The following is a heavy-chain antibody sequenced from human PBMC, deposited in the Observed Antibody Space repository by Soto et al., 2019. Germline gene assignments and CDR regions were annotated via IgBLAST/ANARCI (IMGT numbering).Heavy chain of an antibody. D-gene: IGHD6-6*01. CDR1: GFTFSTYS. V-gene: IGHV3-21*01. Sequence: PGGSLRLSCAASGFTFSTYSMNWVRQAPGKGLEWVSSMSSSNNYIYYAESVKGRSTISRDNAKSSLYLQMNSLRAEDTAGYYCVRENRKLVIDYFDYWGLGTLVTVSS. CDR2: MSSSNNYI. CDR3: VRENRKLVIDYFDY. J-gene: IGHJ4*02.